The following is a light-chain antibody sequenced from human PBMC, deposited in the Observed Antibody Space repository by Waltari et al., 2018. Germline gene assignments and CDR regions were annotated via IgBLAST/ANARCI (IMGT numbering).Light chain of an antibody. CDR3: QQYYSTPRT. Sequence: DIVMTQSPDSLAVALGERAPINCKSSPSVLYSSNNKNYLAWYQQKPGQPPKLLISWASTRESGVPDRFSGSGSGTDFTLTISSLQAEDVAVYYCQQYYSTPRTFGQGTKLEIK. CDR1: PSVLYSSNNKNY. CDR2: WAS. V-gene: IGKV4-1*01. J-gene: IGKJ2*02.